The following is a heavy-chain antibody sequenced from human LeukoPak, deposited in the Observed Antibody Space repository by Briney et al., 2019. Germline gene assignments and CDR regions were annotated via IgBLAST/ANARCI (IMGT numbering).Heavy chain of an antibody. J-gene: IGHJ4*02. CDR3: AREGSYGYLFDY. CDR2: INPNNGGT. V-gene: IGHV1-2*02. Sequence: ASVKVSCKASGYTFTDYYMHWVRQAPGQGPEWMGWINPNNGGTNYAQKFQGRVTMTRDTSISTAYMELTRLIFDDTAIYYCAREGSYGYLFDYWGQGTLVTVSS. CDR1: GYTFTDYY. D-gene: IGHD5-18*01.